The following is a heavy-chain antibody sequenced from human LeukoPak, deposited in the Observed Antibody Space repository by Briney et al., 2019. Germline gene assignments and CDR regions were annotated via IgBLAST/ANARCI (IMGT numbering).Heavy chain of an antibody. Sequence: GASVKVSCKTSGYTFTDYYIHWVRQAPGQGLEWMGGIDPRSGGTDYAQKFQGRITMSRDTSVNTVYVELSRLKYDDTAIYYCARVAISAVINAWFDPWGQGTLVSVFS. V-gene: IGHV1-2*02. J-gene: IGHJ5*02. CDR2: IDPRSGGT. D-gene: IGHD3-3*01. CDR3: ARVAISAVINAWFDP. CDR1: GYTFTDYY.